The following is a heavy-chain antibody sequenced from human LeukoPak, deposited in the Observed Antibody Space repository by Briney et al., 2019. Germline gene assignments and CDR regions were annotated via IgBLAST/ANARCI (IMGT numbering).Heavy chain of an antibody. J-gene: IGHJ3*02. CDR1: GGSISSGGYS. CDR3: AREIRIDAFDI. V-gene: IGHV4-30-2*01. Sequence: SETLSLTCAVSGGSISSGGYSWNWIRQPPGKGLEWIGYIYHSQSTYFNPSLKSRVTISVDRSKIQFSLKLSSVTAADTAVYYCAREIRIDAFDIWGPGTMVTVSS. D-gene: IGHD1-14*01. CDR2: IYHSQST.